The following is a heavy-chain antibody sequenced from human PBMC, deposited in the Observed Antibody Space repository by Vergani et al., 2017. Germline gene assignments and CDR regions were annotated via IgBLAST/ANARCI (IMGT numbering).Heavy chain of an antibody. Sequence: QVQLVESGGGVVQPGRSLRLSCAASGFTFSSYGMHWVRQAPGKGLEWVAVISYDGSNKYYADSVKGRFTISRDNSKNTLYLQMNSLRAEDTAVYYCAKDQWELSPYYYYGMDVWGQGTTVTVSS. V-gene: IGHV3-30*18. CDR2: ISYDGSNK. CDR1: GFTFSSYG. CDR3: AKDQWELSPYYYYGMDV. D-gene: IGHD1-26*01. J-gene: IGHJ6*02.